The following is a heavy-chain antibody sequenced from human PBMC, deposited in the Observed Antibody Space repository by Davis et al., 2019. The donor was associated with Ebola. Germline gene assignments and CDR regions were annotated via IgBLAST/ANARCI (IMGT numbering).Heavy chain of an antibody. CDR2: INPSGGST. CDR1: GYTFTSYY. Sequence: ASVKVSCKASGYTFTSYYMHWVRQAPGQGLEWMGIINPSGGSTSYAQKFQGRVTMTRDTSTSTVFMELSSLRSEDTAVYYCARDHSIVVVTAILDYWGQGTLVTVSS. J-gene: IGHJ4*02. CDR3: ARDHSIVVVTAILDY. D-gene: IGHD2-21*02. V-gene: IGHV1-46*01.